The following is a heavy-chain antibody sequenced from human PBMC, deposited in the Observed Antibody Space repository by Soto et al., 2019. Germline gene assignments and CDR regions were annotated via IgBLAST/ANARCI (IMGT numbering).Heavy chain of an antibody. CDR3: AKPGGTPTSSFDF. V-gene: IGHV3-23*01. CDR1: GFMFEHYA. J-gene: IGHJ4*02. CDR2: ISGNGENT. Sequence: EVQLLESGGDLVQPGGSLRLTCRTSGFMFEHYAMSWVRQAPGKGLEWVSTISGNGENTHYAGSVRGRFTISRDNSKTTVDLQMNSLGVDDTDVYYCAKPGGTPTSSFDFWGLGTLVTVAS. D-gene: IGHD3-16*01.